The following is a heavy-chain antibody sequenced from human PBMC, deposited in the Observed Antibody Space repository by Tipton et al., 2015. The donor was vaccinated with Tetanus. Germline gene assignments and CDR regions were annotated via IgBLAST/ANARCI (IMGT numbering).Heavy chain of an antibody. CDR3: AKQGPAYYNESSGYYPAQFDY. J-gene: IGHJ4*02. V-gene: IGHV3-23*01. CDR1: GFTFSSYA. D-gene: IGHD3-22*01. CDR2: ISGSGGST. Sequence: SLRLSCAASGFTFSSYAMSWVRQAPGKGLEWVSAISGSGGSTYHADSVKGRFTISRDNSKNTLYLQMNSLRAEDTAVYYCAKQGPAYYNESSGYYPAQFDYWGQGTLIAVTS.